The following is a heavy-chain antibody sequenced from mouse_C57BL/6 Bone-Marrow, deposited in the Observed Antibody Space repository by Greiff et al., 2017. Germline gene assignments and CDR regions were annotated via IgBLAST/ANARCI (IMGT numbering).Heavy chain of an antibody. J-gene: IGHJ1*03. D-gene: IGHD1-1*01. V-gene: IGHV14-2*01. CDR2: IDPEDGET. CDR1: GFNIKDYY. CDR3: AGEEVYCYGSSNWYFDV. Sequence: VQLQQSGAELVKPGASVKLSCTASGFNIKDYYIHWVKQRTEQGLEWIGRIDPEDGETKYAPKFQGKATITADTSSNTAYLQLSSLTSEDTAVYYGAGEEVYCYGSSNWYFDVWGTGTTVTVSS.